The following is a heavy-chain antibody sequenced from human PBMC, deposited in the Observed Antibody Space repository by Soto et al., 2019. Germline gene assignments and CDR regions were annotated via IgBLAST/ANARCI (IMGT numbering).Heavy chain of an antibody. CDR3: ASLRLGVGISGWSGSTHAYYYFGRDV. CDR1: GGTFSNYA. CDR2: IIPGFGTA. D-gene: IGHD6-19*01. V-gene: IGHV1-69*01. Sequence: QVQLVQSGAEVKKPGSSVKVSCKASGGTFSNYAITWVRQAPGQGLEWMGGIIPGFGTAKYAQRGQERVTIAADEPTSTAYMVLSSLRSEATAVYYCASLRLGVGISGWSGSTHAYYYFGRDVWGKGTKVTVYS. J-gene: IGHJ6*04.